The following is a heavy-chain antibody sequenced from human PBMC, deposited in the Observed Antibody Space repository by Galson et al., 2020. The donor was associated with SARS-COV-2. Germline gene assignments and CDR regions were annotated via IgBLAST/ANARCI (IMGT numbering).Heavy chain of an antibody. Sequence: GESLKISCEASGFTLNTYNINWVRQAPGKGLEWVSSITTSGSYKYYADSLKGRFTISRSNAENSLHLQMNSLRSEDTAVYYCARVFCPNGICYYHDAFDIWGHGTMVTVSS. J-gene: IGHJ3*02. V-gene: IGHV3-21*03. D-gene: IGHD2-8*01. CDR1: GFTLNTYN. CDR2: ITTSGSYK. CDR3: ARVFCPNGICYYHDAFDI.